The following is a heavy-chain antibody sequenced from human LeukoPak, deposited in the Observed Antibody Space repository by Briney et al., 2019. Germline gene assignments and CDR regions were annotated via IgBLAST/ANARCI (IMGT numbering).Heavy chain of an antibody. CDR2: ISSSSSTI. J-gene: IGHJ4*02. V-gene: IGHV3-48*04. CDR3: AREPECSSTSCYTFNDY. D-gene: IGHD2-2*02. CDR1: GFTFSSYS. Sequence: GGSLRLSCAASGFTFSSYSMNWVRQAPGKGLEWVSYISSSSSTIYYADSVKGRFTISRDNAKSSLYLQMNSLRAEDTAVYYCAREPECSSTSCYTFNDYWGQGTLVTVSS.